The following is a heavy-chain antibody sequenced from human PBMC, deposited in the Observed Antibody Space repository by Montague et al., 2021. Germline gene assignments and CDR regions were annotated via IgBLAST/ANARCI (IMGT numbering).Heavy chain of an antibody. Sequence: SETLSLTCAVYGGSLSGYTWNWIRQPPGRDLEWIGQISHTGSTSYNPSLKSRVTMSVDTSENHVSLRLSSVTVADTAVYYCTRGEVAVTGIDYWGQGALVTVSS. CDR3: TRGEVAVTGIDY. CDR2: ISHTGST. CDR1: GGSLSGYT. D-gene: IGHD6-19*01. J-gene: IGHJ4*02. V-gene: IGHV4-34*01.